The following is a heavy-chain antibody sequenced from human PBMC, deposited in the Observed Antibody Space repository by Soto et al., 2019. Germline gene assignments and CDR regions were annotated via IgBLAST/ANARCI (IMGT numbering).Heavy chain of an antibody. V-gene: IGHV1-2*04. J-gene: IGHJ4*02. CDR2: INPNSGGT. CDR1: GYTFTGYY. CDR3: ARGGFGVLDSSSCYGY. Sequence: ASVKVSCKASGYTFTGYYMHWVRQAPGQGLEWMGWINPNSGGTNYAQKFQGWVTMTRDTSISTAYMELSRLRSDDTAVYYCARGGFGVLDSSSCYGYWGQGTLVTVSS. D-gene: IGHD6-13*01.